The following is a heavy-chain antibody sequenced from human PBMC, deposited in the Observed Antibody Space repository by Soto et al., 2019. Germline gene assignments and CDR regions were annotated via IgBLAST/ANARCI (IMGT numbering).Heavy chain of an antibody. CDR1: GGSISSGGYY. D-gene: IGHD3-22*01. CDR3: ASLSAGYYYDSSGYYFDF. J-gene: IGHJ4*02. Sequence: SETLSLTCTVSGGSISSGGYYWSWIRQHPGKGLEWIGYIYYSGSTYYNPSLNSRVTISVEKSKNQFSLKLSSVTAADTAVYYCASLSAGYYYDSSGYYFDFWGQGTLVTVSS. V-gene: IGHV4-31*03. CDR2: IYYSGST.